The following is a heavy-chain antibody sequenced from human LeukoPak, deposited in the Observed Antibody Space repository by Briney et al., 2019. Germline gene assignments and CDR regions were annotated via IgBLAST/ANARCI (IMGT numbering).Heavy chain of an antibody. CDR3: ARDYSPGRSSTSCYDY. J-gene: IGHJ4*02. Sequence: GGSLRLSCAASGFTFDDYGMSWVRQAPGKGLEWVSGINWNGGSTGYADSVKGRFTISRDNAKNSLYLQMNSLRAEDTALYYCARDYSPGRSSTSCYDYWGQGTLVTVSS. V-gene: IGHV3-20*04. CDR2: INWNGGST. CDR1: GFTFDDYG. D-gene: IGHD2-2*01.